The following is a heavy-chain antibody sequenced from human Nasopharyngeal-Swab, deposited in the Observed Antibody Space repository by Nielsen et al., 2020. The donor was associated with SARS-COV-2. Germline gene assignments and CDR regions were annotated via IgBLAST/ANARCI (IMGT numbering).Heavy chain of an antibody. J-gene: IGHJ4*02. V-gene: IGHV3-23*01. CDR2: VDYDGVRT. D-gene: IGHD5-18*01. CDR3: ATWMTAHFDY. CDR1: GYTFSNYA. Sequence: GESLKISCTGSGYTFSNYAISWVRQAPGQGLEWVSTVDYDGVRTHYADSVEGRFIISRDNSRNTAYLQIKSLRVEDAAVYYCATWMTAHFDYWGQGTLLT.